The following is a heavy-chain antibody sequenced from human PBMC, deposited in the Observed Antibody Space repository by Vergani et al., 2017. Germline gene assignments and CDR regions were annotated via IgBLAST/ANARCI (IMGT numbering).Heavy chain of an antibody. D-gene: IGHD1-26*01. J-gene: IGHJ6*02. CDR2: IRYDGSNP. V-gene: IGHV3-30*02. CDR1: GYTFGHFD. CDR3: AKKGGSLYYYGVDV. Sequence: QEQLLQSGGGVVQPGGSLRLSCIGSGYTFGHFDMHWVRQAPGKRLAWVAFIRYDGSNPQYIDSVKGRFTISRDNSKDTLFLQMNGLRPEDTGTYVCAKKGGSLYYYGVDVWGQGTTITVSS.